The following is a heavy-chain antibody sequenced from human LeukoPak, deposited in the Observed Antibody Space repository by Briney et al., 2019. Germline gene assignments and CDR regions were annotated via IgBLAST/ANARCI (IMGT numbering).Heavy chain of an antibody. D-gene: IGHD1-14*01. CDR3: AKDHTIRSREH. J-gene: IGHJ4*02. CDR2: INPNSGGT. CDR1: GYTSTGSY. Sequence: ASVKVSFKASGYTSTGSYMHWVRQAPGQGLEWMGWINPNSGGTNYAQKFQGRVTMTRDRSISTAYMELSRLRADDKAVYYCAKDHTIRSREHWGQGTLVTVSS. V-gene: IGHV1-2*02.